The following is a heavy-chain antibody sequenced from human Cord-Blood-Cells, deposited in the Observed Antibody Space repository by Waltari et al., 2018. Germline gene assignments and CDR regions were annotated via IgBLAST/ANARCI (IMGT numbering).Heavy chain of an antibody. D-gene: IGHD3-3*01. V-gene: IGHV4-34*01. CDR3: ARGYRITIFGVVIARYGMDV. J-gene: IGHJ6*02. CDR1: GGSFSGYY. CDR2: INHSGST. Sequence: QVQLQQWGAGLLKPSETLSLTCAVYGGSFSGYYWRWIRQPPGKGLEWIGEINHSGSTNYNPSLKSRVTISVDTSKNQFSLKLSSVTAADTAVYYCARGYRITIFGVVIARYGMDVWGQGTMVTVSS.